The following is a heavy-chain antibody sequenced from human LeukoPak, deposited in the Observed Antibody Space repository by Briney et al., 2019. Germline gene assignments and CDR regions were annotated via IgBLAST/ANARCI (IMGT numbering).Heavy chain of an antibody. CDR3: ARVPAAVGTSYYYMDV. J-gene: IGHJ6*03. V-gene: IGHV4-59*01. CDR1: GGSISNYY. Sequence: SETLSLTCTVSGGSISNYYWTWIRQPPGKGLEWIGNVYYSGTTYYNPSLKSRPTISVDMSENQFSLKLRSVTAADTAVYYCARVPAAVGTSYYYMDVWAKGTTVTISS. CDR2: VYYSGTT. D-gene: IGHD6-13*01.